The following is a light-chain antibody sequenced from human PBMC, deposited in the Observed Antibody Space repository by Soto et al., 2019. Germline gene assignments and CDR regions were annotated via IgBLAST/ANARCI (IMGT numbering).Light chain of an antibody. CDR1: SSDVGGYGF. CDR2: EVS. Sequence: QSVLTQPPSASGSPGQSVTISCTGSSSDVGGYGFVSWYQLHPGEAPKLMIYEVSKRPSGVPDRFSGSKSGTTASLTVSGLPANDEADYYCSSYADSNNYVFGTGTKLTVL. V-gene: IGLV2-8*01. J-gene: IGLJ1*01. CDR3: SSYADSNNYV.